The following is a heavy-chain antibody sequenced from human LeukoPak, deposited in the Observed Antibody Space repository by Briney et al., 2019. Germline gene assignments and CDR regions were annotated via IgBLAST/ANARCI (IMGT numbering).Heavy chain of an antibody. CDR3: AKSGGIAYDAFDI. CDR2: ISYDGSNK. Sequence: PGGSLRLSCAASGFTFSSYGMHWVRQAPGKGLEWVAVISYDGSNKYYADSVKGRFTISRDNSKNTLYLQMNSLRAEDTAVYYCAKSGGIAYDAFDIWGQGTMVTVSS. V-gene: IGHV3-30*18. J-gene: IGHJ3*02. D-gene: IGHD6-13*01. CDR1: GFTFSSYG.